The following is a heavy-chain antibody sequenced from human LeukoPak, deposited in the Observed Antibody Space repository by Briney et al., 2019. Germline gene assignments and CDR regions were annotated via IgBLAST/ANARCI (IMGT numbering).Heavy chain of an antibody. CDR2: IKSKTDGGTT. CDR1: GFTFSNAW. Sequence: GGSLRLSCAASGFTFSNAWMSWVRQAPGKGLEWVGRIKSKTDGGTTDYAAPVKGRFTISRGDSKNTLYLQMNSLRAEDTAVYYCAKDIAVAENYYYYGMDVWGQGTTVTVSS. V-gene: IGHV3-15*01. D-gene: IGHD6-19*01. CDR3: AKDIAVAENYYYYGMDV. J-gene: IGHJ6*02.